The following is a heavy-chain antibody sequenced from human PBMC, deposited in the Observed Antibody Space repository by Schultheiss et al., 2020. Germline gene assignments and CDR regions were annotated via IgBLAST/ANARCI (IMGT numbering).Heavy chain of an antibody. D-gene: IGHD2-21*01. CDR1: GFTFSSYG. J-gene: IGHJ6*02. V-gene: IGHV3-30*18. CDR3: AKEITGDYYYYGMDV. CDR2: ISYDGSNK. Sequence: GGSLRLSCAASGFTFSSYGMHWVRQAPGKGLEWVAVISYDGSNKYYADSVKGRFTISRDNSKNTLYLQMNSLRAEDTAVYYCAKEITGDYYYYGMDVWGQGTTVTVSS.